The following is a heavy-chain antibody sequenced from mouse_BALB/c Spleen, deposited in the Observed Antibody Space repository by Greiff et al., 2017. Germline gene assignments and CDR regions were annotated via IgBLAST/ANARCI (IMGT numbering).Heavy chain of an antibody. D-gene: IGHD1-1*01. CDR2: IWGDGST. CDR1: GFSLTGYG. CDR3: ARDYYDSYYAMDY. V-gene: IGHV2-6-7*01. J-gene: IGHJ4*01. Sequence: VHLVESGPGLVAPSQSLSITCTVSGFSLTGYGVNWVRQPPGKGLEWLGMIWGDGSTDYNSALKSRLSISKDNSKSQVFLKMNSLQTDDTARYYCARDYYDSYYAMDYWGQGTSVTVSS.